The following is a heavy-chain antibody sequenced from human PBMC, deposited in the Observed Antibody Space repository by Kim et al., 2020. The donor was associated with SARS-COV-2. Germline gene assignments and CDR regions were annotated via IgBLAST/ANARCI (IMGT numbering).Heavy chain of an antibody. CDR3: ARAHSPYSGSYTRTYYYYYYGMDV. CDR2: INPNSGGT. CDR1: GYTFTGYY. D-gene: IGHD1-26*01. J-gene: IGHJ6*02. Sequence: ASVKVSCKASGYTFTGYYMHWVRQAPGQGLEWMGWINPNSGGTNYAQKFQGWVTMTRDTSISTAYMELSRLRSDDTAVYYCARAHSPYSGSYTRTYYYYYYGMDVWGQGTTVTVSS. V-gene: IGHV1-2*04.